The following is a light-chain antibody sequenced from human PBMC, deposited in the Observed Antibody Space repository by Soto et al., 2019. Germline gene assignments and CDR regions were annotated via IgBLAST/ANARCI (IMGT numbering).Light chain of an antibody. Sequence: QSALTQPASMSGSPGQSITISCTGTSSDVGGYKYVSWYQQYPGKAPKLMMYEVSNRPSGVSNRFSGSKSGNTASLTISGLQAEDEADYYCSSYTSSSPCVFGTGTKVTVL. CDR2: EVS. J-gene: IGLJ1*01. CDR3: SSYTSSSPCV. V-gene: IGLV2-14*01. CDR1: SSDVGGYKY.